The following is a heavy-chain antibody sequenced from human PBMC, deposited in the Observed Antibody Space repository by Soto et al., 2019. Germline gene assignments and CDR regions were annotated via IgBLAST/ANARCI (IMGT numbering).Heavy chain of an antibody. CDR2: IYSGGST. J-gene: IGHJ3*02. CDR1: GFTVSSNY. V-gene: IGHV3-53*04. D-gene: IGHD1-26*01. CDR3: ARDVRRRWDTDAFDI. Sequence: GGSLRLSCAASGFTVSSNYMSWVRQAPGKGLEWVSVIYSGGSTYYADSVKGRFTISRHNSKNTLYLQMNSLRAEDTAVYYCARDVRRRWDTDAFDIWGQGTMVTVSS.